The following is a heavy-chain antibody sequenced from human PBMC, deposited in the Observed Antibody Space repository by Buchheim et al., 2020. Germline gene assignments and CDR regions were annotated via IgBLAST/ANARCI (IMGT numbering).Heavy chain of an antibody. CDR1: GYTFTSYY. J-gene: IGHJ4*02. D-gene: IGHD3-16*01. V-gene: IGHV1-46*01. Sequence: QVQLVQSGAEVKKPGASVKVSCKASGYTFTSYYMHWVRQAPGQGLEWMGIINPSGFSTNYAQKFQGRVNMTRDTSTRTVHMALSSLRSEDTAVYYCARVGEVVTNIFDYWGQGTL. CDR2: INPSGFST. CDR3: ARVGEVVTNIFDY.